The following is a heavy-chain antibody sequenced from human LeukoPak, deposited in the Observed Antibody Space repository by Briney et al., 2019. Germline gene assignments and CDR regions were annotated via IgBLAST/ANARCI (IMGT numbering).Heavy chain of an antibody. J-gene: IGHJ4*02. Sequence: SETLSLTCTVSGGSISSRSYYWGWIRQPPGKGLEWIGSIYYSGGTYYSPSLKSRVTISVDTSKNQFSLKLSSVTAADAVVYYCARQGTSYSNYAYWGQGTLVTVSS. CDR2: IYYSGGT. V-gene: IGHV4-39*01. CDR3: ARQGTSYSNYAY. D-gene: IGHD4-11*01. CDR1: GGSISSRSYY.